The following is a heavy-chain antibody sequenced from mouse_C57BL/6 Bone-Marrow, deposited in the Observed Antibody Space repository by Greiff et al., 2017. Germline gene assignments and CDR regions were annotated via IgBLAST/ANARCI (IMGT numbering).Heavy chain of an antibody. CDR2: IYWDDDK. D-gene: IGHD2-14*01. CDR1: GFSLSTSGMG. Sequence: QVTLKVCGPGILQSSQTLSLTCSFSGFSLSTSGMGVSWIRQPSGKGLEWLAHIYWDDDKRYNPSLKSRLTISKDTSRNQVFLKITSVDTADTATYYCARRRYGGFAYWGQGTLVTVSA. J-gene: IGHJ3*01. V-gene: IGHV8-12*01. CDR3: ARRRYGGFAY.